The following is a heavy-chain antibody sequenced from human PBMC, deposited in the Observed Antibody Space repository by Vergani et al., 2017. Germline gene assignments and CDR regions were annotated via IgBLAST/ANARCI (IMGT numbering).Heavy chain of an antibody. CDR2: ISYDGSNK. Sequence: QVQLVESGGGVVQPGRSLRLSCAASGFTFSSYGMHWVRQAPGKGLEWVAVISYDGSNKYYADSVKGRFTISRDNSKNTVYLQMNSLRAEDTAVYYCARDNRLDYYYGMDVWGQGTTVTVSS. CDR1: GFTFSSYG. V-gene: IGHV3-30*03. CDR3: ARDNRLDYYYGMDV. J-gene: IGHJ6*02.